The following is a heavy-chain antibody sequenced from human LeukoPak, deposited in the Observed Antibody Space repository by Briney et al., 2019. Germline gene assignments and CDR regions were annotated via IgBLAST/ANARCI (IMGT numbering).Heavy chain of an antibody. CDR2: ISGSGGST. CDR1: GFTFSSYG. Sequence: GGSLRLSCAASGFTFSSYGVSWVRQAPGKGLEWVSAISGSGGSTYYADSVKGRFTISRDNSKNTLYLQMNSLRAEDTAVYYCAKDQHVLRYFDWEYSAFDIWGQGTMVTVSS. D-gene: IGHD3-9*01. V-gene: IGHV3-23*01. CDR3: AKDQHVLRYFDWEYSAFDI. J-gene: IGHJ3*02.